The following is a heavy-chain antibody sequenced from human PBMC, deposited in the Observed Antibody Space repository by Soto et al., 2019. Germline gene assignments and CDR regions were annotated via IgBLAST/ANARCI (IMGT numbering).Heavy chain of an antibody. Sequence: HPWGSLRLSCVASGVTFSSYAMSWVRQAPGKGLEWVSAISGGGDTTYYADSVKGRFTISRDNSKNMLYLQMNSLRAEDTAVYYCARARKYYDFWSGPPDAFDIWGQGTMVTVSS. CDR2: ISGGGDTT. J-gene: IGHJ3*02. D-gene: IGHD3-3*01. CDR3: ARARKYYDFWSGPPDAFDI. V-gene: IGHV3-23*01. CDR1: GVTFSSYA.